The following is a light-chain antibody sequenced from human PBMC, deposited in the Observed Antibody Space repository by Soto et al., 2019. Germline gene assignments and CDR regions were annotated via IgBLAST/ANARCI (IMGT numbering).Light chain of an antibody. CDR1: QSLANSF. CDR3: QHYHGWPIT. J-gene: IGKJ5*01. CDR2: DTS. Sequence: EFVLTQSTGSLSLPPGERATLSCRASQSLANSFIAWYQQKPGQAPRLLIYDTSSRASGIPDRFSGSGSGTEFTLTISSLQSEDFAVYYCQHYHGWPITSGQGTRLEIK. V-gene: IGKV3-20*01.